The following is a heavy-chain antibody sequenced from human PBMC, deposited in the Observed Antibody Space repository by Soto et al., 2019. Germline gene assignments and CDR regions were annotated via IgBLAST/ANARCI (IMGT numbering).Heavy chain of an antibody. V-gene: IGHV3-33*01. Sequence: PGGSLRLSCAASGFTFSSYGMHWVRQAPGKGLEWVAVIWYDGSNKYYADSVKGRFTISRDNSKNTLYLQMNSLRAEDTAVYYCARGGGYCSGGSCYSILWGPFLDYWGQGTLVTVSS. CDR2: IWYDGSNK. J-gene: IGHJ4*02. CDR3: ARGGGYCSGGSCYSILWGPFLDY. D-gene: IGHD2-15*01. CDR1: GFTFSSYG.